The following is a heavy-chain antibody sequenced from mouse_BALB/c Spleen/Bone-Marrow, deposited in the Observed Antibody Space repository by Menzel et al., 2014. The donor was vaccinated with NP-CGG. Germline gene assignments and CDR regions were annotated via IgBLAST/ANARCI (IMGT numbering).Heavy chain of an antibody. D-gene: IGHD1-1*01. J-gene: IGHJ3*01. V-gene: IGHV1-54*01. CDR1: GYAFTNYL. CDR3: ARWSNYYGSSYLAY. Sequence: QVQLQQSGAELVRPGTSVKVSCKASGYAFTNYLIEWVKQRPGQGLEWIGVINPGSGGTNYNEEFKGKATLTADKSSSTAYMQLSSLTSDDSAVYFCARWSNYYGSSYLAYWGQGTLVTVSA. CDR2: INPGSGGT.